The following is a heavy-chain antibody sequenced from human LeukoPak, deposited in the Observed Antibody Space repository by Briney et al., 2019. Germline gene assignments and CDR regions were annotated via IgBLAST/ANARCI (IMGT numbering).Heavy chain of an antibody. V-gene: IGHV1-3*01. Sequence: KFQGRVTITRDTSASTAYMELSSLRSEDTAVYYCASCGGSCYGAGAFDIWGQGTMVTVSS. D-gene: IGHD2-15*01. J-gene: IGHJ3*02. CDR3: ASCGGSCYGAGAFDI.